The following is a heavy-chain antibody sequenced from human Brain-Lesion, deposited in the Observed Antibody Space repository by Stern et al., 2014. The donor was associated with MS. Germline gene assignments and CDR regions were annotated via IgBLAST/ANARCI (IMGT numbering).Heavy chain of an antibody. CDR1: GFTFRNYG. CDR3: AKGRFPYYYDTSGYYAPLDY. CDR2: ISYDGSNK. V-gene: IGHV3-30*18. J-gene: IGHJ4*02. Sequence: VQLVESGGGVVQPGRSLRLSCAASGFTFRNYGMHWVRQAPGKGLEWVAVISYDGSNKYYADSVKGRFTISRDNSKNTLYLQMHSLRTEDTAVYYCAKGRFPYYYDTSGYYAPLDYWGQGTLGTVSA. D-gene: IGHD3-22*01.